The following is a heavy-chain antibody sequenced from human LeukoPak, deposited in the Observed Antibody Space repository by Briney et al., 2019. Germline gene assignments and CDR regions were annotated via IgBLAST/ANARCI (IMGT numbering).Heavy chain of an antibody. D-gene: IGHD2-2*02. J-gene: IGHJ6*03. V-gene: IGHV3-30*02. Sequence: GGSLRLSCAASGFSFSTFGMHWVRQAPGKGLEWVAFIRYDGGDKYFANSVKGRFTIFRDNSRNTLYLQMDSVRAEDTALYYCAKNYCSSTSCYSYYMDVWGKGTTVTVSS. CDR1: GFSFSTFG. CDR3: AKNYCSSTSCYSYYMDV. CDR2: IRYDGGDK.